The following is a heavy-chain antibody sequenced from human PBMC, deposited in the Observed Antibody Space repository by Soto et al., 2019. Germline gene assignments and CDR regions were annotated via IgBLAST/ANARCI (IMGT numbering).Heavy chain of an antibody. CDR2: INWNGGST. CDR3: ARGGGSSWYESVY. J-gene: IGHJ4*02. V-gene: IGHV3-20*04. CDR1: GLTFVDYG. D-gene: IGHD6-13*01. Sequence: GGSLRLSCAASGLTFVDYGMSLVRQAPGKGLEWVSGINWNGGSTGYADSVKGRFTISRDNAKNSLYLQMNSLRAEDTALYYCARGGGSSWYESVYWGQGTLVTVSS.